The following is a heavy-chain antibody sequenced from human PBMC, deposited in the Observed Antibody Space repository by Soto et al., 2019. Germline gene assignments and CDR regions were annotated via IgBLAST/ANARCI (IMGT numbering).Heavy chain of an antibody. Sequence: SETLSLTCTVSGGSVSSGSYYWSWIRQPPGKGLEWIGYIYYSGSTNYNPSLKSRVTISVDTSKNQFSLKLSSVTAADTAVYYCARDDSSGYYYDYWGQGTLVTVSS. J-gene: IGHJ4*02. CDR1: GGSVSSGSYY. D-gene: IGHD3-22*01. V-gene: IGHV4-61*01. CDR3: ARDDSSGYYYDY. CDR2: IYYSGST.